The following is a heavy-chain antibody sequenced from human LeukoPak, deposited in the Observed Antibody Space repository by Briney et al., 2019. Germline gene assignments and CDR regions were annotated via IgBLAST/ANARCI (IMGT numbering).Heavy chain of an antibody. J-gene: IGHJ4*02. V-gene: IGHV4-39*07. Sequence: SETLSLTCTVSGGSISSSSYYWGWIRQPPGKGLEWIGSIYYSGSTYYNPSLKSRVTISVDTSKNQFSLKLSSVTAADTAVYYCARVIVVQLWFRTNYFDYWGQGTLVTVSS. CDR2: IYYSGST. CDR1: GGSISSSSYY. CDR3: ARVIVVQLWFRTNYFDY. D-gene: IGHD5-18*01.